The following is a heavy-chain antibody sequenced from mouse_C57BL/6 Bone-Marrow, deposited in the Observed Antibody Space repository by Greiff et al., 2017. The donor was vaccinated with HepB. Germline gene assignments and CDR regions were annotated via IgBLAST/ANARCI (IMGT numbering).Heavy chain of an antibody. V-gene: IGHV3-6*01. Sequence: DVQLQESGPGLVKPSQSLSLTCSVTGYSITSGYYWNWIRQFPGNKLEWMGYISYDGSNNYNPSLKNRISITRDTSKNQFFLKLNSVTTEDTATYYCARGGGYAMDYWGQGTSVTVSS. J-gene: IGHJ4*01. CDR3: ARGGGYAMDY. CDR2: ISYDGSN. CDR1: GYSITSGYY.